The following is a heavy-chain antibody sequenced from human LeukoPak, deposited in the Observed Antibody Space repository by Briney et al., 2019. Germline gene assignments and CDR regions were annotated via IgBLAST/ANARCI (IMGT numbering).Heavy chain of an antibody. CDR2: IYTSGST. CDR3: ARAVAVAGTKWDDAFDI. J-gene: IGHJ3*02. D-gene: IGHD6-19*01. Sequence: ASETLSLTCTVPGDSISSYYWSWIRQPAGKGPEWVGRIYTSGSTHYEPSLKSRVTMSVDTSKNQFSLKLTAVTAPDTAVYYCARAVAVAGTKWDDAFDIWGQGTMVTVSS. V-gene: IGHV4-4*07. CDR1: GDSISSYY.